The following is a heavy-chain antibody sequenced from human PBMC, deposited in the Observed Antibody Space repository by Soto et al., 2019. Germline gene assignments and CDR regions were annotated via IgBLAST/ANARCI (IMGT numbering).Heavy chain of an antibody. CDR1: GGSMSTYS. V-gene: IGHV4-4*07. D-gene: IGHD3-10*01. CDR2: IFASGST. Sequence: SETLSLTCTVSGGSMSTYSWSWIRQHAGKGLASIGRIFASGSTNYNPSLKSRLTISVDTSKNQFSLRLSSVTAADTAVYYCSVLGEFQSYYYGMNVWGQGTTVTVSS. CDR3: SVLGEFQSYYYGMNV. J-gene: IGHJ6*02.